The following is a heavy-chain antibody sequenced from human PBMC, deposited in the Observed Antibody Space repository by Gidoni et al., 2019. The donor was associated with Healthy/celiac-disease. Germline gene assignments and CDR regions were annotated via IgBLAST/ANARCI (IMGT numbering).Heavy chain of an antibody. J-gene: IGHJ3*02. Sequence: QVQLVQSGAEVKKPGASVKVSCKASGYTFTSYDINLVRQATGQGLEWMGWMNPNSGNTGYAQKFQGRVTMTRNTSISTAYMELSSLRSEDTAVYYCARGGDYYGSGSYYSLRWAFDIWGQGTMVTVSS. CDR2: MNPNSGNT. CDR1: GYTFTSYD. D-gene: IGHD3-10*01. V-gene: IGHV1-8*01. CDR3: ARGGDYYGSGSYYSLRWAFDI.